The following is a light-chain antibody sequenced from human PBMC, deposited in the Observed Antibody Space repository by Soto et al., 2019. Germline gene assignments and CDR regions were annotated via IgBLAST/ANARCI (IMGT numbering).Light chain of an antibody. J-gene: IGLJ3*02. CDR1: GGHSSYA. CDR2: LNSDGSH. CDR3: QTWDTGIRV. Sequence: QLVLTQSPSASASLGASVKLTCTLSGGHSSYAIAWHQQQPEKGPRYLMNLNSDGSHSKGDGIPDRFSGSSSGAERYLTISSLQSEDEADYYCQTWDTGIRVFGGGTKVTVL. V-gene: IGLV4-69*01.